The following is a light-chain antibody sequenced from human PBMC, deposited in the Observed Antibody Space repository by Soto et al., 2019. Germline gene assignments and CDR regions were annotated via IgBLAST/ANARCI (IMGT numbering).Light chain of an antibody. V-gene: IGKV3-15*01. CDR1: QSVSSN. J-gene: IGKJ1*01. CDR3: QQYNNWPPWT. CDR2: GAS. Sequence: EIMMTQSPATLSVSPGERATLSCRASQSVSSNLAWYQQKPGQAPRLLIYGASTRATGIPARFSGSGSGTEFTLTISSLQSEDFAVYYCQQYNNWPPWTFGQGTKVVIK.